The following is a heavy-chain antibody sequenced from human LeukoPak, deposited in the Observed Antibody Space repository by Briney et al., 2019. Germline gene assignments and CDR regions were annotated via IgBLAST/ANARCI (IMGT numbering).Heavy chain of an antibody. CDR3: ARGGGYQLLSRMDV. CDR2: ISHTGSTM. D-gene: IGHD2-2*01. Sequence: GGSLRLSCAASGFTFSSSGMNWVRQAPGKGLEWVSYISHTGSTMSYADSVKGRFTISRDNARNSLHLQMNSLRAEDTAVYYCARGGGYQLLSRMDVWGKGTTVTVSS. J-gene: IGHJ6*04. V-gene: IGHV3-48*04. CDR1: GFTFSSSG.